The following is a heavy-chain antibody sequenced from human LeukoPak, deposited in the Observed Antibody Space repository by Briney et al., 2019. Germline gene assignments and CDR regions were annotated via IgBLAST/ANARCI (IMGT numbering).Heavy chain of an antibody. D-gene: IGHD1-1*01. CDR3: ARVSLSGRSYYMDV. J-gene: IGHJ6*03. Sequence: GGSLRLSCVASGFTFSSYTMNWVRQAPGRGLEWVSSISSGSHYIDYADSVRGRFTISRDNAENSLHPHMSSLRAEDTAVYYCARVSLSGRSYYMDVWGKGTTVTVSS. V-gene: IGHV3-21*01. CDR1: GFTFSSYT. CDR2: ISSGSHYI.